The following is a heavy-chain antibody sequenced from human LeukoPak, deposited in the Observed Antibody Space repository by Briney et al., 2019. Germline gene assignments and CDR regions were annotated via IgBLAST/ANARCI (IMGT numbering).Heavy chain of an antibody. CDR3: ARRRFGDPGADP. V-gene: IGHV4-39*01. CDR2: MYYSGST. CDR1: GGSISNNKYY. Sequence: SETLSLTCTVSGGSISNNKYYWGWIRQPPGKGLEWIGTMYYSGSTYYNPSLKSRVTISVDTSKNQFSLKLSSVTAADTAVYYCARRRFGDPGADPWGQGTLVTVSS. D-gene: IGHD3-10*01. J-gene: IGHJ5*02.